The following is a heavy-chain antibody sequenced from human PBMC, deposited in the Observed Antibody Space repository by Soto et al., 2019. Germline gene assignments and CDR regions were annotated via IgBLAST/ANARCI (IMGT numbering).Heavy chain of an antibody. CDR2: IYYSGST. Sequence: SETLSLTCTVSGGSISSGGYYCSWIRQHPGKGLEWIGYIYYSGSTYYNPSLKSRVTISVDTSKNQFSLKLSSVTAADTAVYYCAATKRFLEWLSTLAAFDIWGQGTMVTVSS. J-gene: IGHJ3*02. V-gene: IGHV4-31*03. CDR3: AATKRFLEWLSTLAAFDI. CDR1: GGSISSGGYY. D-gene: IGHD3-3*01.